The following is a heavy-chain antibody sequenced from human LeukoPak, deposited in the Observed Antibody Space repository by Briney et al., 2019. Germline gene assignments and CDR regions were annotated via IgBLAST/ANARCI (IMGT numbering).Heavy chain of an antibody. Sequence: ASVKVSCKASGYTFTSYGISWVRQAPGQGLEWMGRIIPILGIANYAQKFQGRVTITADKSTSTAYMELSSLRSEDTAVYYWACYYDSSGYSGGWFDPWGQGTLVTVSS. J-gene: IGHJ5*02. CDR1: GYTFTSYG. CDR3: ACYYDSSGYSGGWFDP. CDR2: IIPILGIA. D-gene: IGHD3-22*01. V-gene: IGHV1-69*04.